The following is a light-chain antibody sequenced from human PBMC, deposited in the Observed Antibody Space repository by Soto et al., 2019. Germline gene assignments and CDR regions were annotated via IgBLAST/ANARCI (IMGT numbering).Light chain of an antibody. CDR3: CSYADVSIYV. CDR2: EVV. J-gene: IGLJ1*01. V-gene: IGLV2-14*01. Sequence: QSALTQPASVSGSPGQSITISCTGTSRGIGAYNYVSWYLQHPGKAPKLMIYEVVNRPSGISDRFSGSKSGNTASLTISGLQAEDEADYYCCSYADVSIYVFGTGTKVTVL. CDR1: SRGIGAYNY.